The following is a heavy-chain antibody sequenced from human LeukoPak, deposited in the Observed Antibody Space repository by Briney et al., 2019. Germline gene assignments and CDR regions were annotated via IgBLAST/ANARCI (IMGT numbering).Heavy chain of an antibody. Sequence: SETLSLTCAVSGRPISSSNWWSWVRQPPGKGLEWIGEIYHSGSTNYNPSLKSRVTISVDKSKNQFSLKLSSVTAADTAVYYCARASVVVPAAMNDGMDVWGQGTTVTVSS. CDR3: ARASVVVPAAMNDGMDV. CDR2: IYHSGST. J-gene: IGHJ6*02. V-gene: IGHV4-4*02. CDR1: GRPISSSNW. D-gene: IGHD2-2*01.